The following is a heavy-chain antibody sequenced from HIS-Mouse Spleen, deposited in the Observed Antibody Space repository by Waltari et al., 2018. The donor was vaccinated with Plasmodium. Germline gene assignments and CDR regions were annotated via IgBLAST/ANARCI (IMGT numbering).Heavy chain of an antibody. CDR2: IKQDGSEK. D-gene: IGHD5-12*01. CDR1: GFTFSSSW. Sequence: EVQLVESGGGLVQPGGSLRLSCAAPGFTFSSSWLSWVRQAPGKGLEWVANIKQDGSEKYYVDSVKGRFTISRDNAKNSLYLQMNSLRAEDTAVYYCARDRRGYWYFDLWGRGTLVTVSS. V-gene: IGHV3-7*01. CDR3: ARDRRGYWYFDL. J-gene: IGHJ2*01.